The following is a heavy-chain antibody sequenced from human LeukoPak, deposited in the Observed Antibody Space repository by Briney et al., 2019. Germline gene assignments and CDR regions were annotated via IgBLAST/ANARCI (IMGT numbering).Heavy chain of an antibody. CDR1: GYTFTNYV. Sequence: GASVKVSCKASGYTFTNYVLNWVRQAPGQGLEWMGWINTNTGNPTYAQGFTGRFVFSLDTSVSTAYLQISSLKAEDTAVYYCARVGGTNAFDIWGQGTMVTVSS. CDR3: ARVGGTNAFDI. CDR2: INTNTGNP. J-gene: IGHJ3*02. D-gene: IGHD1-1*01. V-gene: IGHV7-4-1*02.